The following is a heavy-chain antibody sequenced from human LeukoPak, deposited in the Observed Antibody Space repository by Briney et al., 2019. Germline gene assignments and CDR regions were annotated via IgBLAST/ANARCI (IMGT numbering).Heavy chain of an antibody. CDR1: RFSVSDKC. V-gene: IGHV3-53*01. D-gene: IGHD2-21*02. CDR2: IYSGGST. J-gene: IGHJ4*02. Sequence: GGSLRLSCEPSRFSVSDKCMSWVRQAPGQELEWVSGIYSGGSTYYADSVKGRFTISRDNSKNTLYLQMKSLRLEDTAVYYCARGPYGDPLIHLYYWGQGTLVTVSS. CDR3: ARGPYGDPLIHLYY.